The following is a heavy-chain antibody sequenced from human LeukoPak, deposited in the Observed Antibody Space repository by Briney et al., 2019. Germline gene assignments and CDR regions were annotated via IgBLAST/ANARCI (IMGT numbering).Heavy chain of an antibody. D-gene: IGHD6-6*01. CDR2: ISHSGSI. V-gene: IGHV4-34*01. J-gene: IGHJ4*02. CDR3: AREGYSSSSDY. CDR1: GGSFSGYH. Sequence: SETLSLTCAVYGGSFSGYHWSWIRQPPGKGLEWLGEISHSGSINYNPSLKSRVTISIDTSKNQFSLKLSSVTAADTAVYYCAREGYSSSSDYWGQGTLVTVSS.